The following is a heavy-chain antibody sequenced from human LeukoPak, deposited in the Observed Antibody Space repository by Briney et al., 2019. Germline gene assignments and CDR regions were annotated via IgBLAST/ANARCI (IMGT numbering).Heavy chain of an antibody. CDR2: INPNSGGT. V-gene: IGHV1-2*02. CDR1: GYTFTDYY. Sequence: ASVKVSCKASGYTFTDYYMHWVRQAPGQGLEWMGWINPNSGGTNYAQKFQGRVTMTRDTSISTAYMDLTRLRSDDTAVYYCARDRPPQLVRPFDYWGQGTLVTVSS. D-gene: IGHD6-13*01. J-gene: IGHJ4*02. CDR3: ARDRPPQLVRPFDY.